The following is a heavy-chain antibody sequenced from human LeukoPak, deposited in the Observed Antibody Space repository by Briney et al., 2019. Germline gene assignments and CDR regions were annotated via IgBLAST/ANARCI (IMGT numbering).Heavy chain of an antibody. J-gene: IGHJ5*02. Sequence: NPSETLSLTCTVSGASISSSYWSWIRQPPGKGLEWIGFISYSGNTNYNPSLKSRVLMSVDTSNNQFSLSLKLSSVTAADTAVYYCARVGGPGWYDPWGQGTLVTVSS. CDR2: ISYSGNT. CDR1: GASISSSY. CDR3: ARVGGPGWYDP. D-gene: IGHD1-26*01. V-gene: IGHV4-59*01.